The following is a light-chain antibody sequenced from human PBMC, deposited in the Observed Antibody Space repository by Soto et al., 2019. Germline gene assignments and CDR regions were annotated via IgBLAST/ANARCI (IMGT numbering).Light chain of an antibody. CDR3: SSYTSSSTLV. Sequence: QSALTQPASVSGSPGQSITISCTGTSSDVGGYNSVSWYQQHPGKAPKLMIYYVSNRPSGVSNRFSGSKSGNTASLTISGLQAEDEADYYCSSYTSSSTLVFGTGTKVTVL. V-gene: IGLV2-14*01. J-gene: IGLJ1*01. CDR2: YVS. CDR1: SSDVGGYNS.